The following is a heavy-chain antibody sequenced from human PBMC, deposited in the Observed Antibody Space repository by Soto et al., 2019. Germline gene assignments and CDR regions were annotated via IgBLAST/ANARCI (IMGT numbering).Heavy chain of an antibody. V-gene: IGHV4-30-2*01. CDR1: GGSISSGGYS. CDR3: ARGRIQLWHYYYYGMDG. Sequence: PSETLSLTCAVSGGSISSGGYSWSWIRQPPGKGLEWIGYIYHSGSTYYNPSLKSRVTISVDRSKNQFSLKLSSVTAADTAVYYCARGRIQLWHYYYYGMDGWGQGTTVTVAS. D-gene: IGHD5-18*01. CDR2: IYHSGST. J-gene: IGHJ6*02.